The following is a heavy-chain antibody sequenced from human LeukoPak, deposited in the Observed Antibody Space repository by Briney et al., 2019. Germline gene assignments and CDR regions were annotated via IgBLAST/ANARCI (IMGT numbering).Heavy chain of an antibody. CDR3: AKDPPGITIFGVVIIRNWLDP. Sequence: GGSLRLSCAASGFTFSSYAMSWVRQAPGKGLEWVSAISGSGGSTYYADSVKGRFTIPRDNSKNTLYLQMNSLRAEDTAVYYCAKDPPGITIFGVVIIRNWLDPWGQGTLVTVSS. J-gene: IGHJ5*02. CDR1: GFTFSSYA. CDR2: ISGSGGST. D-gene: IGHD3-3*01. V-gene: IGHV3-23*01.